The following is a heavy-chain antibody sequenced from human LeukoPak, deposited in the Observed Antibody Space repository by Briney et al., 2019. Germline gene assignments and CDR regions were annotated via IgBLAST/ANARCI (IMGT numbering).Heavy chain of an antibody. CDR1: GGSITSYY. CDR3: ARGSRELYYFDY. CDR2: IHYSGTT. V-gene: IGHV4-59*01. J-gene: IGHJ4*02. D-gene: IGHD1-7*01. Sequence: SETLSLTCTVSGGSITSYYWSWIRQPPGKGLEWIAYIHYSGTTNYNPSLKSRVTISVDTSQNQLSLKLSSVSAADTAVYYCARGSRELYYFDYWGQGTLVTVSS.